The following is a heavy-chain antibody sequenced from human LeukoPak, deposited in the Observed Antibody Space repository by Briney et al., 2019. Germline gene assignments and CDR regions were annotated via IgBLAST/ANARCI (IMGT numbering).Heavy chain of an antibody. CDR2: INHSGST. D-gene: IGHD5-12*01. J-gene: IGHJ4*02. Sequence: PSETLSLTCAVYGGSFSGYYWSWIRQPPGKGLKWIGEINHSGSTNYNPSLKSRVTISVDTSKNQFSLKLSSVTAADTAVYYCALSPGYSGYAYYFDYWGQGTLVTVSS. CDR3: ALSPGYSGYAYYFDY. CDR1: GGSFSGYY. V-gene: IGHV4-34*01.